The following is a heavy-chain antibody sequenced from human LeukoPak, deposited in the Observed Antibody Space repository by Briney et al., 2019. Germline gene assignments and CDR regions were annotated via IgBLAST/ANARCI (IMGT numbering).Heavy chain of an antibody. CDR3: VKGGTLDILTGYGDY. CDR2: ISSNGGST. V-gene: IGHV3-64D*06. J-gene: IGHJ4*02. D-gene: IGHD3-9*01. CDR1: GFTFSSYA. Sequence: GGSLRLSCSAAGFTFSSYAMHWVRQAPGKGLEYDSAISSNGGSTYYADSVKGRFTISRDNSKNTLYLQMSSLRAEDTAVYYCVKGGTLDILTGYGDYWGQGTLVSVCS.